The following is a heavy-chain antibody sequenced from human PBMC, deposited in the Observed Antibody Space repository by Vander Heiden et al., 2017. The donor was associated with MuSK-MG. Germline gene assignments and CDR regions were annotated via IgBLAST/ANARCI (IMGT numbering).Heavy chain of an antibody. Sequence: QVQLVQSGAEVQKPGASVKVSCKASGYSFTGYYLHWVRQAPGQGLEWMGWINPNRGGTNYAQRFQGRVTLTRDTSISTVYMELSSLRSDDTASFYCTREDYWGQGTLVTVSS. V-gene: IGHV1-2*02. CDR1: GYSFTGYY. J-gene: IGHJ4*02. CDR3: TREDY. CDR2: INPNRGGT.